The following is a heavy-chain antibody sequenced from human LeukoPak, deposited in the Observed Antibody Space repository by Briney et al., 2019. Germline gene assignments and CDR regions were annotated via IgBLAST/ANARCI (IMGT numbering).Heavy chain of an antibody. Sequence: SGGSLRLSCAASGFTLSNYWMHWVRQAPGKGPVWVSRINPDGSRIDYAESVRGRFTISRDGAKNTLYLQMNSLRAEDTAVYYCSRDFVGADDYWGQGTLVTVSS. J-gene: IGHJ4*02. CDR1: GFTLSNYW. D-gene: IGHD1-26*01. CDR3: SRDFVGADDY. V-gene: IGHV3-74*01. CDR2: INPDGSRI.